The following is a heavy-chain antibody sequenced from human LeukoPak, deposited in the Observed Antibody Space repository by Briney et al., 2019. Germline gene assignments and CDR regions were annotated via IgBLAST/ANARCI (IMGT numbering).Heavy chain of an antibody. CDR3: ARGRGVGATALDY. V-gene: IGHV3-30*03. J-gene: IGHJ4*02. Sequence: GRSLRLSCAASGFTFSSYGMHWVRQAPGKGLEWVAVISYDGSNKYYADSVKGRFTISRDNSKNTLYLQMNSLRAEDTAVYYCARGRGVGATALDYWGQGTLVTVSS. CDR1: GFTFSSYG. CDR2: ISYDGSNK. D-gene: IGHD1-26*01.